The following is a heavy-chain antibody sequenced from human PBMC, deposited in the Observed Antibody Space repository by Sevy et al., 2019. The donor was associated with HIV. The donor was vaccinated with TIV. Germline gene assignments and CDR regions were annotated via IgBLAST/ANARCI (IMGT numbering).Heavy chain of an antibody. CDR2: INTGNGNT. V-gene: IGHV1-3*04. J-gene: IGHJ6*03. CDR3: AREVFYYCYYMDV. Sequence: ASVKVSCKASGYTFTNYAMHWVRQAPGQRLEWMGWINTGNGNTKYSQKFQGRVTITRDTSASTAYMELSSLRSEDTAIYYCAREVFYYCYYMDVWGKGTTVTVSS. CDR1: GYTFTNYA.